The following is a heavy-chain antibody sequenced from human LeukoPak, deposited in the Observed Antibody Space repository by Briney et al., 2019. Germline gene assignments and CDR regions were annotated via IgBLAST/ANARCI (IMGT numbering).Heavy chain of an antibody. V-gene: IGHV3-49*03. CDR1: RFTHGDYA. Sequence: GGSLTLSCTASRFTHGDYALSWLRQAAAKGLEWVGFIKSKAYGGTTEYGASVKGRFTISRDDYKSIAYLKMNSLKTEDTAVYYWTRDKFPRFQLDHQSYYYGMDVWGQGTTVTVSS. CDR2: IKSKAYGGTT. D-gene: IGHD1-1*01. J-gene: IGHJ6*02. CDR3: TRDKFPRFQLDHQSYYYGMDV.